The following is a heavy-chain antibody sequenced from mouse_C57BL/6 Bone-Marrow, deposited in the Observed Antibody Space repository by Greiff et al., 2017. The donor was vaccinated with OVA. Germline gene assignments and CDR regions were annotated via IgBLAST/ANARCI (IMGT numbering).Heavy chain of an antibody. V-gene: IGHV1-52*01. Sequence: VQLQQPGPELVRPGSSVKLSCKASGYSFTSYWMHWVKQRPIQGLEWIGNIDPSDSATHYTQKFKDKATLTVDKSSSTAYMQDSSLTSEDSAVDYCAITTVVAPYFDVWGTGTTVTVSS. CDR2: IDPSDSAT. CDR3: AITTVVAPYFDV. J-gene: IGHJ1*03. CDR1: GYSFTSYW. D-gene: IGHD1-1*01.